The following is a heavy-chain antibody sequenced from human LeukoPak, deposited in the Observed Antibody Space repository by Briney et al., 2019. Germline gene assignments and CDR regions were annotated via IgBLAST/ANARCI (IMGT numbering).Heavy chain of an antibody. V-gene: IGHV3-21*01. J-gene: IGHJ4*02. Sequence: KPGGSLRLSCAASGFTFSSYSMNWVRQAPGKGLEWVSSISSSSSYIYYADSVKGRFTISRDNAKNTLYLQMNSLRAEDTAVYYCARNADYGDSNPFDYWGQGTLVTVSS. CDR1: GFTFSSYS. CDR3: ARNADYGDSNPFDY. CDR2: ISSSSSYI. D-gene: IGHD4-17*01.